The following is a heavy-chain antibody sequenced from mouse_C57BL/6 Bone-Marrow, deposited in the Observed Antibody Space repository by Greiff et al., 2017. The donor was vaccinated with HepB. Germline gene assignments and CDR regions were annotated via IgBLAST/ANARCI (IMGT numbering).Heavy chain of an antibody. Sequence: EVQLQQSGPELVKPGASVKISCKASGYTFTDYYMNWVKQSHGKSLEWIGDINPNNGGTSYNQKFKGKATLTVDKSSSTAYMELRSLTSEDSAVYYCARYPYYSNLFAYWGQGTLVTVSA. J-gene: IGHJ3*01. D-gene: IGHD2-5*01. CDR2: INPNNGGT. CDR1: GYTFTDYY. V-gene: IGHV1-26*01. CDR3: ARYPYYSNLFAY.